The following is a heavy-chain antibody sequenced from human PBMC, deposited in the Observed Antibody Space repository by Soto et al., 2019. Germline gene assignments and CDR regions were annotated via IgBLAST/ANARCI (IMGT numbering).Heavy chain of an antibody. CDR2: ISYDGSNK. CDR3: AKMITFGGVIDPYYYYGMDV. Sequence: QVRLVESGGGVVQPGRSLRLSCAASGFTFSSYGMHWVRQAPGKGLEWVAVISYDGSNKYYADSVKGRFTISRDNSKNTLYLQMNSLRAEDTAVYYCAKMITFGGVIDPYYYYGMDVWGQGTTVTVSS. D-gene: IGHD3-16*02. V-gene: IGHV3-30*18. CDR1: GFTFSSYG. J-gene: IGHJ6*02.